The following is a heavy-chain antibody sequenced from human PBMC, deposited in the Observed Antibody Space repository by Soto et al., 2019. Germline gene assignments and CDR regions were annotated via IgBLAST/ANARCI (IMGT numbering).Heavy chain of an antibody. Sequence: SETLSLTCAVSGGSISSSNWWSWVRQPPGKGLEWIGEIYHSGGTNYNPSLKSRVTISVDKSKNQFSLKLSSVTAADTAVYYCARDQRHYYDSSGYYKYYYYYGMDVWGQGTTVTVSS. D-gene: IGHD3-22*01. CDR1: GGSISSSNW. CDR2: IYHSGGT. CDR3: ARDQRHYYDSSGYYKYYYYYGMDV. J-gene: IGHJ6*02. V-gene: IGHV4-4*02.